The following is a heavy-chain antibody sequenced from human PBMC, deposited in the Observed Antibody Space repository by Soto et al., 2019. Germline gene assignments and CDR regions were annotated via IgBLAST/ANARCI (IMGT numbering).Heavy chain of an antibody. CDR2: IYWDDDK. Sequence: QITLKESGPPLVKPTQTLTLTCTFSGFSLSTSGVGVGWIRQPPGKALEWLALIYWDDDKRYSPSLKSRLTITKDTSKNQVVLTMTNMDPVDTATYYCAHRYIAVAGTNALSFDPWGQGTLVTVSS. J-gene: IGHJ5*02. CDR1: GFSLSTSGVG. CDR3: AHRYIAVAGTNALSFDP. V-gene: IGHV2-5*02. D-gene: IGHD6-19*01.